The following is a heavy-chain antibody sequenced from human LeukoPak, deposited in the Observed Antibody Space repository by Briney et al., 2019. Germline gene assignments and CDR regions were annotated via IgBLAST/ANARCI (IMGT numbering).Heavy chain of an antibody. V-gene: IGHV4-34*12. D-gene: IGHD5-18*01. Sequence: PSETLSLTCAVYGGSFSGYYWSWIRQPPGKGLEWIGSIFHRGTTYYNPSLKSRVTISVDTSKNQFSLKLSSVTAADTAVYYCARDLHRYGFEDWGQGTLVTVSS. CDR3: ARDLHRYGFED. CDR2: IFHRGTT. CDR1: GGSFSGYY. J-gene: IGHJ4*02.